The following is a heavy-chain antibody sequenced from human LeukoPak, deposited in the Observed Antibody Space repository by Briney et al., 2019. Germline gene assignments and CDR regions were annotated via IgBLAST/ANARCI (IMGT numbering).Heavy chain of an antibody. Sequence: PGGSLRLSCAASGFRFSSYAMTWVRQAPGKGLEWVSAISGRGGSTYYADSVKGRFTISRDNSKNTLYLQMNSLRAEDPAVYYCAKTGRQAYYYYGMDVWGQGTTVTVSS. CDR2: ISGRGGST. J-gene: IGHJ6*02. CDR3: AKTGRQAYYYYGMDV. V-gene: IGHV3-23*01. CDR1: GFRFSSYA.